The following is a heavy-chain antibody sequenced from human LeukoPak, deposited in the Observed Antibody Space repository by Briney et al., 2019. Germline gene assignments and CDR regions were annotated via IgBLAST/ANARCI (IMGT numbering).Heavy chain of an antibody. J-gene: IGHJ4*02. CDR3: ARGVPVYSSSFDY. V-gene: IGHV3-21*01. CDR1: GCTFSSYS. Sequence: PGGSLRLSCAVSGCTFSSYSMNWVRQAPGKGLEWVSSISSSISYIYYADSVKGRFTISRDNAMNSLYLQMNSLRAEDTAVYYCARGVPVYSSSFDYWGQGTLVTVSS. D-gene: IGHD6-6*01. CDR2: ISSSISYI.